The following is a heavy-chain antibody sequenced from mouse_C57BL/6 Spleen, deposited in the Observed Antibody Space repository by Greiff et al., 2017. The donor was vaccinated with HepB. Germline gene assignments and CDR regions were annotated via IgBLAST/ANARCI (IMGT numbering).Heavy chain of an antibody. V-gene: IGHV1-26*01. CDR2: INPNNGGT. J-gene: IGHJ2*01. CDR1: GYTFTDYY. D-gene: IGHD1-1*01. Sequence: EVQLQQSGPELVKPGASVKISCKASGYTFTDYYMNWVKQSHGKSLEWIGDINPNNGGTSYNQKFKGKATLTVDKSSSTAYMELRSLTSEDSAVYYCARHVGSSSYYCDYWGQGTTLTVSS. CDR3: ARHVGSSSYYCDY.